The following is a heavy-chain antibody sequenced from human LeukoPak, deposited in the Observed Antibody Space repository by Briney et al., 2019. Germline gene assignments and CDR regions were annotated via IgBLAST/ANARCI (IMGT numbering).Heavy chain of an antibody. V-gene: IGHV4-59*01. CDR1: GGSISNYY. Sequence: SETLSLTCTVSGGSISNYYWSWIRQPPGKGLEWIGYIYHSGSTNYNPSLKSRVTISLDTSKNQFSLKLTSVTAADTAVYYCARDHHSTNWYGPFDIWGQGTMVIVSS. J-gene: IGHJ3*02. CDR3: ARDHHSTNWYGPFDI. CDR2: IYHSGST. D-gene: IGHD6-13*01.